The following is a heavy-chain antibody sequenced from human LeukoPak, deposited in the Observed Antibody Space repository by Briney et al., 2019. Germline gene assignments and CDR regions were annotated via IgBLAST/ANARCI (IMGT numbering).Heavy chain of an antibody. J-gene: IGHJ4*02. CDR2: ISSSSSYI. CDR3: ARDPTDYGDQPGY. V-gene: IGHV3-21*01. CDR1: GFTFSSYS. Sequence: GGSLRLSCAASGFTFSSYSMNWVRQAPGKGLEWVSSISSSSSYIYYADSVKGRFTISRDNAKNSLYLQMNSLRAEDTAAYYCARDPTDYGDQPGYWGQGTLVTVSS. D-gene: IGHD4-17*01.